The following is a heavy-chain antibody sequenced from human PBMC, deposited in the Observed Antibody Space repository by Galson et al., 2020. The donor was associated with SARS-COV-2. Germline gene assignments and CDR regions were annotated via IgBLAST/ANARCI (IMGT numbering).Heavy chain of an antibody. V-gene: IGHV1-18*04. Sequence: ASVKVSCKASGFTFSTYGLSWVRQAPGQGLEWMGWISAYNGDTNYQQRLQGRLTMTTETSTNTAYMELRSLRSDDTAVYYCARDPAPTVTTISGVIYNWFDHWGQGTLVTVTS. CDR2: ISAYNGDT. J-gene: IGHJ5*02. D-gene: IGHD3-3*01. CDR1: GFTFSTYG. CDR3: ARDPAPTVTTISGVIYNWFDH.